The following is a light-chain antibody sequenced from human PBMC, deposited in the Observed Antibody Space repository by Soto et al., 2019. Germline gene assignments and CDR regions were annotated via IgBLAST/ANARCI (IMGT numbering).Light chain of an antibody. CDR2: WAS. V-gene: IGKV4-1*01. J-gene: IGKJ1*01. Sequence: DIVMTQSPDSLAVSLGERATINCKSTQSLLYSSNRKNYLAWYQQKAGQPPRLLISWASTRQSGVPDRFSGSGSGTDFTLTITSLQAEDVAVYYCQQHYNTVPTFDQGTKVEIK. CDR1: QSLLYSSNRKNY. CDR3: QQHYNTVPT.